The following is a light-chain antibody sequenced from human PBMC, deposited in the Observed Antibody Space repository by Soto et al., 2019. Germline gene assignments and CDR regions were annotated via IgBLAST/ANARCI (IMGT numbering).Light chain of an antibody. CDR1: QSITINS. Sequence: EVVLTQSPGTLSLSPGERATLSCRGSQSITINSVAWYQQKPGQAPRLLIYGASSRATGVPDRFSVSGSGTDFTLIINRLEPEDFGVYYCQQCGPSPWTFGQGTKVDIK. J-gene: IGKJ1*01. V-gene: IGKV3-20*01. CDR3: QQCGPSPWT. CDR2: GAS.